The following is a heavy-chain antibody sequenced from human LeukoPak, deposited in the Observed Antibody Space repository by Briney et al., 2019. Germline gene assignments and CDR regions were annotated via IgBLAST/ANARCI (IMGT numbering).Heavy chain of an antibody. CDR3: ARALKMEFDWFAAFDY. D-gene: IGHD3-9*01. V-gene: IGHV1-3*01. CDR1: GYTFTSYA. CDR2: INAGNGNT. J-gene: IGHJ4*02. Sequence: GASVKVSCKASGYTFTSYAMHWVRQAPGQRLEWMGWINAGNGNTKYSQKFQGRVTITRDTSASTAYVELSSLRSEDTAVYYCARALKMEFDWFAAFDYWGQGTLVTVSS.